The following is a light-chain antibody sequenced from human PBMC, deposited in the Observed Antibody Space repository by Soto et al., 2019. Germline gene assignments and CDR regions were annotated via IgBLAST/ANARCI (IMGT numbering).Light chain of an antibody. CDR1: QTIRSC. J-gene: IGKJ1*01. CDR3: QHYNSYSEP. Sequence: DIQMTQSPSSVSASVGDRVTITCRASQTIRSCLGWYQQKPGKAPKLLIYKASTLKSGVPSRFSGSGSGTEFTLTISSLQPEDFATYYCQHYNSYSEPFGQGAKVDIK. V-gene: IGKV1-5*03. CDR2: KAS.